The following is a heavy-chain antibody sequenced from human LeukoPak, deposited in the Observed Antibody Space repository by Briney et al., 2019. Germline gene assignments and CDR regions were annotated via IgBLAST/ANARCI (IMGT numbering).Heavy chain of an antibody. Sequence: SQTLSLTCAISGDSVSSNTGIWNWVRQSPSRGLEWLGRTYYRSKWFIDYALSVKGRMTINPDTSKNQFSLQLDSVTPEDTAVYYCARDKVLNGFDIWGQGTMVTVSS. J-gene: IGHJ3*02. V-gene: IGHV6-1*01. D-gene: IGHD2-8*02. CDR3: ARDKVLNGFDI. CDR2: TYYRSKWFI. CDR1: GDSVSSNTGI.